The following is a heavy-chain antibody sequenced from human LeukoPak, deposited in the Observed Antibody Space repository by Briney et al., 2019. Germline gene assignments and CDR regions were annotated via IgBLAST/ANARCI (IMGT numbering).Heavy chain of an antibody. Sequence: PSETLSLTCTVSGGSISSYYWSWIRQPPGKGLEWIGYIYYSGSTNYNPSLKSRVTISVDTSKNQFSLKLSSVTAADTAVYYCARQPPQRFGELYYFDYWGQGTLVTVSS. J-gene: IGHJ4*02. V-gene: IGHV4-59*01. CDR3: ARQPPQRFGELYYFDY. CDR2: IYYSGST. D-gene: IGHD3-10*01. CDR1: GGSISSYY.